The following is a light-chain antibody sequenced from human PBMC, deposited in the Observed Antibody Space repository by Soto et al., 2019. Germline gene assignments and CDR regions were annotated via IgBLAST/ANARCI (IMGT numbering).Light chain of an antibody. V-gene: IGKV3D-15*01. CDR3: QQYHNWPPFT. Sequence: MTQSPSTLPASVGDRVTITCRASQSVGNNLAWYQQKPGQAPGLLIYEASTRATGIPARFSGSGSGTEFTLTISSLQSEDFAVYYCQQYHNWPPFTFGPGTKVDI. J-gene: IGKJ3*01. CDR2: EAS. CDR1: QSVGNN.